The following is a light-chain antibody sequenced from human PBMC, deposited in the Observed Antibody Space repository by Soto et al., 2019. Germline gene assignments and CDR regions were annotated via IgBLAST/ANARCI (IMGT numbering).Light chain of an antibody. CDR1: SSDVGGYNY. CDR3: SSYTSTSTPVV. CDR2: DVS. J-gene: IGLJ2*01. Sequence: QSALTQPASVSGSPGQSITISCTGTSSDVGGYNYVSWYQQHPGKAPKLMIYDVSNRPSGVSNRFSGSKSGNTASLTISGLQAEDEADYYCSSYTSTSTPVVFGGRTQLTVL. V-gene: IGLV2-14*01.